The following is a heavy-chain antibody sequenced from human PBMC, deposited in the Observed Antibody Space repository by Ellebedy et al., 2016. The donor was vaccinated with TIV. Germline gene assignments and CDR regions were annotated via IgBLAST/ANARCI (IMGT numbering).Heavy chain of an antibody. D-gene: IGHD3-22*01. CDR1: GFSFSTYS. J-gene: IGHJ6*02. V-gene: IGHV3-48*04. Sequence: GGSLRLSXAASGFSFSTYSMNWVRQAPGKGLEWVAFIRSSPSSISYADSVKGRFTISRDNAKNSLYLQMNSLRAEDTAFYYCAKDGYYDSSGEYGMDVWGQGTTVTVSS. CDR2: IRSSPSSI. CDR3: AKDGYYDSSGEYGMDV.